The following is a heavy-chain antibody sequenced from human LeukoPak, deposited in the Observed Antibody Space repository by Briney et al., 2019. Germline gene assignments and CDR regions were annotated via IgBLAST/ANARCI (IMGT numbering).Heavy chain of an antibody. J-gene: IGHJ4*02. Sequence: PSETLSLTCAVSGGPISSNSYYWGWIRQPPGKGLEWIGSIYYSGSTYYNPSLKSRVTISVDTSKNQFSLKLSSVTAADTAVYYCARTRYYYNSRSYGAPYRFDYWGQGTLVTVSS. CDR1: GGPISSNSYY. CDR3: ARTRYYYNSRSYGAPYRFDY. D-gene: IGHD3-10*01. CDR2: IYYSGST. V-gene: IGHV4-39*01.